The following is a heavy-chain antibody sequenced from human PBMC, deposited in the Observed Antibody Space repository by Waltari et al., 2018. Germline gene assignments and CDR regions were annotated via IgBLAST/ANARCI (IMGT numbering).Heavy chain of an antibody. D-gene: IGHD3-10*01. J-gene: IGHJ4*02. Sequence: EVQLVESGGGLVQPGGSLRLSCAASGFTFSSYSMNWVRQAPGKGLEWVSYISSSRSTIYYADSVKGRFTSSRDNAKNSLYLQMNSLRAEDTAVYYCARGGLYYYGSGVDYWGQGTLVTVSS. CDR1: GFTFSSYS. CDR2: ISSSRSTI. V-gene: IGHV3-48*04. CDR3: ARGGLYYYGSGVDY.